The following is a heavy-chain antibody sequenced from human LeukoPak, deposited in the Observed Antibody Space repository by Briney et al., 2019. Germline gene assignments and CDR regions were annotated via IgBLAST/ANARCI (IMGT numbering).Heavy chain of an antibody. D-gene: IGHD5-24*01. J-gene: IGHJ1*01. CDR1: GFTFSSYA. CDR2: ISGSGGST. Sequence: PGGSLRLSCAASGFTFSSYAMSWVRQAPGKGLEWVSAISGSGGSTYYADSVKGGFTISRDNSKNTLYLQMNSLRAEDTAVYYCAKHGYNYGYFQHWGQGTLVTVSS. CDR3: AKHGYNYGYFQH. V-gene: IGHV3-23*01.